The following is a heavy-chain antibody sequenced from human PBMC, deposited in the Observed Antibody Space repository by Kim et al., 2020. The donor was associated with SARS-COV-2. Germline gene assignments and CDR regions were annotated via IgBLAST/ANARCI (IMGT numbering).Heavy chain of an antibody. V-gene: IGHV4-34*01. J-gene: IGHJ4*02. CDR3: ARNQRRYFDY. CDR2: ST. Sequence: STNYNPSRKSRVTISVDTSKNQFPLKLSSVTAADTAVYYCARNQRRYFDYWGQGTLVTVSS.